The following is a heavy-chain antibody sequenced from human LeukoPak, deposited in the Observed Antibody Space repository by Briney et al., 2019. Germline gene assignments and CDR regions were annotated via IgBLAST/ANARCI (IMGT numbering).Heavy chain of an antibody. CDR3: ARCIAVAGASAFDS. Sequence: SETLSLTCSVSGGSISFYYWTWIRQPPGKGLEWIGYIYYSGSTNYNPSLKSRVTISVDTSKSQFSLKLSSVTAADTAVYYCARCIAVAGASAFDSWGQGTLITVSS. D-gene: IGHD6-19*01. CDR1: GGSISFYY. J-gene: IGHJ4*02. V-gene: IGHV4-59*12. CDR2: IYYSGST.